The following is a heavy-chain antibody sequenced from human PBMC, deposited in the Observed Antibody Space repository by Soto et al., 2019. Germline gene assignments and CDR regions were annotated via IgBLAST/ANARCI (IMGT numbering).Heavy chain of an antibody. CDR2: IYYSGIT. D-gene: IGHD1-26*01. CDR1: GGSMDNYY. CDR3: ARGRYSGSYYLTDY. Sequence: PSETLSLTCIVSGGSMDNYYWSWIRQSPGRGLEWIAYIYYSGITKYNPSLKSRVTVSVDMSKNHLSLQLTSVTAADTAVYYCARGRYSGSYYLTDYWGPGTLVTVSS. J-gene: IGHJ4*02. V-gene: IGHV4-59*01.